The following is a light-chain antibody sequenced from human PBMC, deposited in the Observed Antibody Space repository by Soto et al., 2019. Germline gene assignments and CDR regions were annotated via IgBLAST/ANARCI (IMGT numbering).Light chain of an antibody. CDR3: HEYGSSSRT. J-gene: IGKJ1*01. CDR2: VAS. V-gene: IGKV3-20*01. Sequence: EIVLTQSPGTLSLSPGERATLSCRASQSVSNNYLAWFQQKPGQAPRLFIYVASSRATGIPDRFSGSGSGTDFTLTISRLEPEDFAVYYCHEYGSSSRTFGQGTKVEI. CDR1: QSVSNNY.